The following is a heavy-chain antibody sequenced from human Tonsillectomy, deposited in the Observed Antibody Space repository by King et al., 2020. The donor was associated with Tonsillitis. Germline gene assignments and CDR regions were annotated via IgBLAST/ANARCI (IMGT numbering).Heavy chain of an antibody. V-gene: IGHV3-21*01. CDR3: ARDLAHSILGY. CDR2: ISGSSSYI. D-gene: IGHD3-3*01. Sequence: VQLVESGGGLVKSGGSLRLSCAASGFTFSSYSMNWVRQAPGKGLEWVSSISGSSSYIFYADSVKGRFTISRDNAKNSLYLHMNSLRADDTAVYYCARDLAHSILGYWGQGTLVTVSS. J-gene: IGHJ4*02. CDR1: GFTFSSYS.